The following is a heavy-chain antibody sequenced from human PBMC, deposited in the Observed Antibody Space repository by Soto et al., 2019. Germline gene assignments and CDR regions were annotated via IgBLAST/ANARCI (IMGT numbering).Heavy chain of an antibody. D-gene: IGHD4-17*01. CDR2: IYHSGST. CDR3: ARVCYGDYSSLGGIENWFDP. Sequence: SETLSLTCAVSGGSISSGGYSWSWIRQPPGKGLEWIGYIYHSGSTYYNPSLKGRVTISVDRSRNQFSLKLSSVTAADTAVYYCARVCYGDYSSLGGIENWFDPWGQGTLVTVSS. V-gene: IGHV4-30-2*01. CDR1: GGSISSGGYS. J-gene: IGHJ5*02.